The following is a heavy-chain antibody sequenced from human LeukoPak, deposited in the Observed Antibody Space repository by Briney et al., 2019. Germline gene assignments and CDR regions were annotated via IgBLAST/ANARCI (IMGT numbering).Heavy chain of an antibody. CDR1: GGSFSGYY. CDR3: ARITMVRGMD. Sequence: PSETLSLTCAVYGGSFSGYYWSWIRQPPGKGLEWIGEINHRGSTNYNPSLKSRVTISVDTSKNQFSLKLGSVTAADTAVYYWARITMVRGMDWGQGTLVTVSS. J-gene: IGHJ4*02. CDR2: INHRGST. V-gene: IGHV4-34*01. D-gene: IGHD3-10*01.